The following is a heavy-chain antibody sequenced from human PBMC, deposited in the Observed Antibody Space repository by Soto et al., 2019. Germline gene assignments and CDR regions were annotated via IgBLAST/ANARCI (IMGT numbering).Heavy chain of an antibody. CDR1: GYNFANYY. V-gene: IGHV1-46*01. CDR3: ASLIGVDVLRDY. J-gene: IGHJ4*02. Sequence: QVQLVQSGAEVKKLGASVKVFCMASGYNFANYYMHWVRQAPGQGPEWMGIIDPDGGSTSYAQKFQGRVSMTSDTSTSTVYMELRSLRSEDTAVYYCASLIGVDVLRDYWGQGTLVTVSS. D-gene: IGHD3-3*01. CDR2: IDPDGGST.